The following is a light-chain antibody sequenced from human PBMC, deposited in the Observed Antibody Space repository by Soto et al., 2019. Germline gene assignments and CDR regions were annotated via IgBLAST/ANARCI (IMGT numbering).Light chain of an antibody. CDR2: LGS. CDR3: MQALQTPT. J-gene: IGKJ4*01. Sequence: DIVMTQSPLSLPVTPGEPASISCRSSQSLLHSNGIKYLDWYLQKPGQSPQLLIYLGSNRASGVPDRCSGSGSGTDFTLKISRVEAEDVGIYYCMQALQTPTFGGGTKVEIK. CDR1: QSLLHSNGIKY. V-gene: IGKV2-28*01.